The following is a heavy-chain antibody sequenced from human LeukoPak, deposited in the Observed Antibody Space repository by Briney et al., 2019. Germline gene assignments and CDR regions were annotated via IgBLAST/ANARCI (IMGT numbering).Heavy chain of an antibody. V-gene: IGHV4-34*01. J-gene: IGHJ4*02. CDR3: ARGLRQLVRSWHY. CDR1: GGSFSGYY. Sequence: PSETLSLTCAIDGGSFSGYYWTWIREPPGKELEWMGEINHRGSTNYNPSLKSRVTISVDTSKNQFSLKLSSVTAADTAVYYCARGLRQLVRSWHYWGQGTLVTVSS. CDR2: INHRGST. D-gene: IGHD6-6*01.